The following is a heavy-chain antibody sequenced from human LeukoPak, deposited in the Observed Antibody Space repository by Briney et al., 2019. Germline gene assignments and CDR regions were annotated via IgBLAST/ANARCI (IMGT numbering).Heavy chain of an antibody. Sequence: PGGSLRLSCAASGFTFSTYAMSWVRQAPGKGLEWVAFIRYDGSNKYYADSVKGRFTISRDNSKNTLYLQMNSLRPEDTAVYYCAKPLDSSGYVLDFWGQGTLVTVSS. J-gene: IGHJ4*02. CDR3: AKPLDSSGYVLDF. CDR1: GFTFSTYA. V-gene: IGHV3-30*02. D-gene: IGHD3-22*01. CDR2: IRYDGSNK.